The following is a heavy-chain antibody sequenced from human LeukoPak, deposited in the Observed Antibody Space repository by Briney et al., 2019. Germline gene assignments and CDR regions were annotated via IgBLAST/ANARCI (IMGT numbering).Heavy chain of an antibody. V-gene: IGHV3-21*01. Sequence: GGSLRFSCAASGFTFSSYSMNWVRQAPGKGLEWVSSISSSSSYIYYADSVKGRFTISRDNAKNSLYLQMNSLRAEDTAVYYCARDAPIAAAGFYYFDYWGQGTLVTVSS. J-gene: IGHJ4*02. CDR2: ISSSSSYI. CDR3: ARDAPIAAAGFYYFDY. D-gene: IGHD6-13*01. CDR1: GFTFSSYS.